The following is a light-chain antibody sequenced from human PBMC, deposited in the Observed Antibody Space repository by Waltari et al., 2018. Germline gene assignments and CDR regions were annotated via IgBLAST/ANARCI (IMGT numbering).Light chain of an antibody. Sequence: EVVLTQSPGTLPLSPGERATLSCRASQSINSNCLAWFQQRPGQAPRLLIYSASSRASGIPDGFSGSGSGTDFTLTISRLEPEDFAVYYCLQYGNSPMYTFGQGTKLEIK. CDR3: LQYGNSPMYT. J-gene: IGKJ2*01. CDR1: QSINSNC. V-gene: IGKV3-20*01. CDR2: SAS.